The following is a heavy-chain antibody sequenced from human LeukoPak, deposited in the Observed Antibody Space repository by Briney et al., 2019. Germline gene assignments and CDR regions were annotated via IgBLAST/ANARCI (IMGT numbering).Heavy chain of an antibody. Sequence: SETLSLTGTVSGGSISSYYWSWIRQPPGKGLEWIGYIYYSGSTNYNPSLKSRVTISVDTSKNQFSLKMSSVTAADTAVYYCARGSGSYPLWAFDIWGQGTMVTVSS. CDR3: ARGSGSYPLWAFDI. CDR1: GGSISSYY. J-gene: IGHJ3*02. D-gene: IGHD1-26*01. CDR2: IYYSGST. V-gene: IGHV4-59*01.